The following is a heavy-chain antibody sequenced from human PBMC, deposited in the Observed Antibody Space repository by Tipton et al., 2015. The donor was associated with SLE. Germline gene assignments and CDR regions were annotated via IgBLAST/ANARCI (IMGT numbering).Heavy chain of an antibody. CDR2: IYHSGSS. CDR3: ARGPYYYDSSGYFDY. CDR1: GGSISSDGYS. D-gene: IGHD3-22*01. V-gene: IGHV4-30-2*01. J-gene: IGHJ4*02. Sequence: TLSLTCAVSGGSISSDGYSWSWIRQPPGKGLEWIGYIYHSGSSYYNPSLKSRVTISVDRSKNQFSLKLTSVTAADTAPYYCARGPYYYDSSGYFDYWGQGTLVTVSS.